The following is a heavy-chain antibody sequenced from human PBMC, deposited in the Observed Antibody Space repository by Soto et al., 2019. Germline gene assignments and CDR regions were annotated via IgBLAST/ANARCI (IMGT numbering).Heavy chain of an antibody. CDR2: INPSGGST. CDR1: GYTFTSYY. Sequence: GASVKVSCKASGYTFTSYYMHWVRQAPGQGLEWMGIINPSGGSTSYAQKFQGRVTMTRDTSTSTVYMELSSLRSEDTAVYYCARGGASYSSSIILDCYYYYMDVWGKGTTVTVSS. J-gene: IGHJ6*03. CDR3: ARGGASYSSSIILDCYYYYMDV. D-gene: IGHD6-6*01. V-gene: IGHV1-46*03.